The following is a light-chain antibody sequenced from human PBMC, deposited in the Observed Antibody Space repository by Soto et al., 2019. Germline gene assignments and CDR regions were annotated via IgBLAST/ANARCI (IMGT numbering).Light chain of an antibody. CDR3: QAWDSSTGV. Sequence: SYELTQPPSVSVSPGQTASITCSGDKLGDKYASWYQQRPGQSPVLVIYQDTKRPSGIPERFSGSNSGNTATLTISGTQAIDAADYYCQAWDSSTGVFGTGTKLTVL. J-gene: IGLJ1*01. CDR2: QDT. V-gene: IGLV3-1*01. CDR1: KLGDKY.